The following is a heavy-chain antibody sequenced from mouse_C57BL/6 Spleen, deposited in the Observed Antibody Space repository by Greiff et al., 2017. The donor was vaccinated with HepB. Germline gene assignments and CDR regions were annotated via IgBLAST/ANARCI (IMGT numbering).Heavy chain of an antibody. CDR3: ARGTGHYFDY. Sequence: DVHLVESGGGLVKPGGSLKLSCAASGFTFSSYTMSWVRQTPEKRLEWVATISGGGGNTYYPDSVKGRFTISRDNAKNTLYLQMSSLRSEDTALYYCARGTGHYFDYWGQGTTLTVSS. CDR2: ISGGGGNT. V-gene: IGHV5-9*01. J-gene: IGHJ2*01. D-gene: IGHD4-1*01. CDR1: GFTFSSYT.